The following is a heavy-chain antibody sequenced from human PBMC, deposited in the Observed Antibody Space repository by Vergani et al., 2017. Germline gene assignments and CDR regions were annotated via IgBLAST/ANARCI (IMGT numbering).Heavy chain of an antibody. CDR2: INHSGST. Sequence: QVQLQQWGAGLLKPSETLSLTCAVYGGSFSGYYWSWIRQPPGKGLEWIGEINHSGSTNYNPSLKSRVTISVDTSKNQFSLKLSSVTAADTAVYYCARRSYRQLVSGDWYFDLWGRGTLVTVSS. J-gene: IGHJ2*01. CDR1: GGSFSGYY. V-gene: IGHV4-34*01. CDR3: ARRSYRQLVSGDWYFDL. D-gene: IGHD6-6*01.